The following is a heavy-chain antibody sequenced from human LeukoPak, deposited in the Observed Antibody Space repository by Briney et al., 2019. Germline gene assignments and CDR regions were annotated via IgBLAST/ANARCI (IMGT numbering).Heavy chain of an antibody. D-gene: IGHD4-17*01. J-gene: IGHJ5*02. V-gene: IGHV4-31*03. CDR1: GGSISSGGYY. Sequence: SETLSLTCTVSGGSISSGGYYWSWIRQHPGKGLEWIGYIYYSGGTYYNPSLKSRVTISVDTSKNQFSLKLSSVTAADTAVYYCARASAPYYGDYMRVDWFDPWGQGTLVTVSS. CDR2: IYYSGGT. CDR3: ARASAPYYGDYMRVDWFDP.